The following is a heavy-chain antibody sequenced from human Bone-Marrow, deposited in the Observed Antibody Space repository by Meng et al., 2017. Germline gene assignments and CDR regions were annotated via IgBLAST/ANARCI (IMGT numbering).Heavy chain of an antibody. Sequence: GESLKISCAASGFTFSSYAMHWVRQAPGKGLEWVAVISYDGSNKYYADSVKGRFTISRDNSKNTLYLQMNSLRAEDTAVYYCARDLSRGSSGYYYVLWYFDLWGRGTLVTVSS. CDR1: GFTFSSYA. CDR3: ARDLSRGSSGYYYVLWYFDL. CDR2: ISYDGSNK. D-gene: IGHD3-22*01. J-gene: IGHJ2*01. V-gene: IGHV3-30*04.